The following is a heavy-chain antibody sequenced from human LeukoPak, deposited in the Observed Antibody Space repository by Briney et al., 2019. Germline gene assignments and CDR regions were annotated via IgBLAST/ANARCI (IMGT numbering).Heavy chain of an antibody. V-gene: IGHV1-46*01. CDR3: ARDWTGHYYDSSGYPFDY. CDR2: INPSGGST. J-gene: IGHJ4*02. Sequence: ASVKVSCKASGYTFTGYYMHWVRQAPGQGLEWMGIINPSGGSTSYAQKFQGRVTMTGDTSTSTVYMELSSLRSEDTAVYYCARDWTGHYYDSSGYPFDYWGQGTLVTVSS. D-gene: IGHD3-22*01. CDR1: GYTFTGYY.